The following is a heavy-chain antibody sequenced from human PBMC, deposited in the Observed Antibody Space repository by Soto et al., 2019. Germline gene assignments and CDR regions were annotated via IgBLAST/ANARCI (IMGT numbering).Heavy chain of an antibody. D-gene: IGHD3-9*01. CDR2: IYYSGST. J-gene: IGHJ4*02. CDR3: ARLGYYDSLTGYYFSYLDY. V-gene: IGHV4-39*01. CDR1: GGSISSSSYY. Sequence: PSETLSLTCTVSGGSISSSSYYWGWIRQPPGKGLEWIGSIYYSGSTYYNPSLKSRVTISVDTSKNQFSLKLSSVTAADTAVYYCARLGYYDSLTGYYFSYLDYWGQGTLVTVSS.